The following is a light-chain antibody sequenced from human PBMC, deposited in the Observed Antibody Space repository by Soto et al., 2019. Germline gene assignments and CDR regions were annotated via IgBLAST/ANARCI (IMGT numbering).Light chain of an antibody. Sequence: EIVLTQSPGTLSLSPGERATLSCRASQSVTRDYLAWYQQKPGQAPRLLIYAASSRATGIPDRFSGSGSGTDFTLTITRLEPEDFAVYYCQQYGGSPRTFGQGTKVEVK. J-gene: IGKJ1*01. CDR2: AAS. CDR1: QSVTRDY. CDR3: QQYGGSPRT. V-gene: IGKV3-20*01.